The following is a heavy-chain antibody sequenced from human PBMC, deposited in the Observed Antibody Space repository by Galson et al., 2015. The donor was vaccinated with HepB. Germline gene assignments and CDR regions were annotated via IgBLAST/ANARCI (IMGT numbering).Heavy chain of an antibody. CDR1: GGSISRGGYF. CDR3: ARDLPPHEY. Sequence: TLSLTCTVSGGSISRGGYFWNWIRQHPGTGLERIGYIYYSGSTYYNPSLKSRVTISVDTSKNQFSLKVRSVTAADTAVYYCARDLPPHEYWGQGTLVTVSS. CDR2: IYYSGST. J-gene: IGHJ4*02. V-gene: IGHV4-31*03.